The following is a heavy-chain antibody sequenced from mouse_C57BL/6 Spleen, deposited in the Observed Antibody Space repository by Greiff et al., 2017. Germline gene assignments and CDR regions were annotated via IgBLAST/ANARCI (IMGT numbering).Heavy chain of an antibody. V-gene: IGHV3-6*01. J-gene: IGHJ2*01. CDR2: ISYDGSN. CDR1: GYSITSGYY. CDR3: ARGPYYYGSSYVYFDY. Sequence: VQLKASGPGLVKPSQSLSLTCSVTGYSITSGYYWNWIRQFPGNKLEWMGYISYDGSNNYNPSLKNRISITRDTSKNQFCLKLNSVTTEDTATDYCARGPYYYGSSYVYFDYWGQGTTLTVSS. D-gene: IGHD1-1*01.